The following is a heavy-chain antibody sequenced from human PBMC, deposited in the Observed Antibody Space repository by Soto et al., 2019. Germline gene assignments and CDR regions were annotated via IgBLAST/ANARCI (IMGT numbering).Heavy chain of an antibody. CDR2: IHDSGST. Sequence: PSETLSLTCAVSGASIGTSNWWSWVRQSPGKGLEWIGEIHDSGSTKYNPSLKSRVTISIDRSKNQLSLKLSSVTAADTAVYYCARVPDYWGQGILVTVSS. V-gene: IGHV4-4*02. CDR1: GASIGTSNW. D-gene: IGHD2-2*01. CDR3: ARVPDY. J-gene: IGHJ4*02.